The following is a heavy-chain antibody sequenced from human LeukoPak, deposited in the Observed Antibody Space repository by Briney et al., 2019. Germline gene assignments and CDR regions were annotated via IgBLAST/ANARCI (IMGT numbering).Heavy chain of an antibody. V-gene: IGHV3-23*01. CDR3: AKASRNGSGSYYAEY. D-gene: IGHD3-10*01. CDR2: ISGSGGST. Sequence: GGSLRLSCAASGFTFSSYAMSWVRQAPGKGLEWVSGISGSGGSTYYADSVKGRFTTSRDNSKKTLYLQMNSLRAEDTAVYYCAKASRNGSGSYYAEYWGQGTLVTVSS. J-gene: IGHJ4*02. CDR1: GFTFSSYA.